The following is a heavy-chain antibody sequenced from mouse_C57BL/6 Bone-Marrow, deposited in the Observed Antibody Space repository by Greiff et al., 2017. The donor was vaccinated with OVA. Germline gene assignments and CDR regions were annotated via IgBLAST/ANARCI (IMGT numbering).Heavy chain of an antibody. CDR2: INPSTGGT. CDR1: GYSFTGYY. D-gene: IGHD3-3*01. J-gene: IGHJ1*03. Sequence: VQLKQSGPELVKPGASVKISCKASGYSFTGYYMNWVKQSPEKSLEWIGEINPSTGGTTYNQKFKAKATLTVDKSSSTAYMQLKSLTSEDSAVYYCARGGRGYFDVWGTGTTVTVSS. V-gene: IGHV1-42*01. CDR3: ARGGRGYFDV.